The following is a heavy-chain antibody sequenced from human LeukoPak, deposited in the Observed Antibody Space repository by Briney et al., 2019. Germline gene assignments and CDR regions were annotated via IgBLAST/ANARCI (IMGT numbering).Heavy chain of an antibody. CDR2: ISSSSSYI. CDR1: GFTFSSFS. D-gene: IGHD6-19*01. V-gene: IGHV3-21*01. CDR3: ASTSGYSSGWYFDY. Sequence: PGGSLRLSCAASGFTFSSFSMNWLRQAPGKGLVWVSSISSSSSYIYYADSVKGRLTISRDNAKNSLYMQMNSLRAEDTAVYYCASTSGYSSGWYFDYWGQGTLVTVSS. J-gene: IGHJ4*02.